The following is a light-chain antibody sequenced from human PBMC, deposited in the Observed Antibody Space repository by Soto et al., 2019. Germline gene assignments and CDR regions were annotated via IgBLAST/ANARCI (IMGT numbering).Light chain of an antibody. Sequence: DVVMTQSPLSLSVTLGQSASISCRSSQSLVHSDGNTYLHWYQQRPGQSPRRLIYKVSNRDSGVPDRFSGSGSGTDFTLKISRMEAEDVGVYSCVQGTRWPFTFGEGTNVEIK. CDR2: KVS. J-gene: IGKJ4*01. CDR1: QSLVHSDGNTY. CDR3: VQGTRWPFT. V-gene: IGKV2-30*02.